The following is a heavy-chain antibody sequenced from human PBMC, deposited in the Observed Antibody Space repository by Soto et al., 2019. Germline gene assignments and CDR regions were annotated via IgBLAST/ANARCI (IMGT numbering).Heavy chain of an antibody. J-gene: IGHJ6*02. CDR2: ISYDGSNK. Sequence: QVQLVESGGGVVQPGRSLRLSCAASGFTFSSYAMHWVRQAPGKGLEWVAVISYDGSNKYYADSVKGRFNISRDNSKNTLYLQMNSLRAEDTALYYCARDSPYYHSGMDVWGQGTTVTVSS. CDR3: ARDSPYYHSGMDV. V-gene: IGHV3-30-3*01. CDR1: GFTFSSYA.